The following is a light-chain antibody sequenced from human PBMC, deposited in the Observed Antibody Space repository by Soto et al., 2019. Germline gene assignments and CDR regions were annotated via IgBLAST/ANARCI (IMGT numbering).Light chain of an antibody. J-gene: IGKJ4*01. CDR3: LQTYSSPLT. CDR1: QSINNY. Sequence: DIQMTQSPSSLSASVGDRVTLTCRASQSINNYLNWYQQKPGKAPKLLIYAASTLQSGVPSRFSASGSGTDFTLTISSLQPEDFATYYCLQTYSSPLTFGGGTKVEIK. CDR2: AAS. V-gene: IGKV1-39*01.